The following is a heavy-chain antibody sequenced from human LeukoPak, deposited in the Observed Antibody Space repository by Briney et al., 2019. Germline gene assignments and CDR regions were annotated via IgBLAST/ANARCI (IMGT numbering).Heavy chain of an antibody. Sequence: PSETLSLTCTVSGGSISSYYWSWIRQPAGKRLEWIGRIYTSGSTNYNPSLKSRVTMSVDTSKNQFSLKLSSVTAADTAVYYCARESNYYGSGSYYNPLDYWGQGTLVTVSS. J-gene: IGHJ4*02. D-gene: IGHD3-10*01. CDR3: ARESNYYGSGSYYNPLDY. V-gene: IGHV4-4*07. CDR1: GGSISSYY. CDR2: IYTSGST.